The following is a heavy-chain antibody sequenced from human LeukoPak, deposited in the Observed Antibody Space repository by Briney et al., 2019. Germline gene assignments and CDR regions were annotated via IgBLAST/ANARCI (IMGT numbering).Heavy chain of an antibody. CDR3: ARGRANWDYDFDY. D-gene: IGHD1-7*01. J-gene: IGHJ4*02. Sequence: PSETLSLTCAVYGASFVGRHWSWIRQPPGKGREWLGEASPTGITNYNPSLKSRASISVDTSKDQFSLKLASVTAADTAIYYCARGRANWDYDFDYWGQGTLVTVSS. V-gene: IGHV4-34*01. CDR2: ASPTGIT. CDR1: GASFVGRH.